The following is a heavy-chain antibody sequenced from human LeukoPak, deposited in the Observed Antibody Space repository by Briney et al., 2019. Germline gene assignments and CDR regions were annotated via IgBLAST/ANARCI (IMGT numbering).Heavy chain of an antibody. CDR1: GGYISSPNW. J-gene: IGHJ4*02. CDR3: ALYSSSSGF. Sequence: SETESLTCAVSGGYISSPNWWSWVRQPPGKGMEWIGESLHPETTTYNPSLKSRVTISVDTSKNQFSLKLSSVTAADTAMYYCALYSSSSGFWGQGPLVTVSS. D-gene: IGHD6-6*01. CDR2: SLHPETT. V-gene: IGHV4-4*02.